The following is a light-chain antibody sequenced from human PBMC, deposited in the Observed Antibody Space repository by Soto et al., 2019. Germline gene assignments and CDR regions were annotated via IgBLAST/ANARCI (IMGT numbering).Light chain of an antibody. Sequence: DIVMTQSPDSLAVSLGERATINCKSSQSVLNSSNNKNYLAWYQQKPGQPPKLLIYWASTRESGVPDRFIGSGSGTDFTLTISSLQAEDVAVYYCQQYYSNPQTFGQGTKVEIE. CDR1: QSVLNSSNNKNY. V-gene: IGKV4-1*01. CDR3: QQYYSNPQT. J-gene: IGKJ1*01. CDR2: WAS.